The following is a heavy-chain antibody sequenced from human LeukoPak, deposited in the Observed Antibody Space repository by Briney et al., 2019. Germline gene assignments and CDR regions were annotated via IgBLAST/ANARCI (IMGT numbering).Heavy chain of an antibody. D-gene: IGHD3-10*01. J-gene: IGHJ4*02. CDR3: ARLRALLWFGELYDY. Sequence: PSETLTLTCTVSGGSIGSSRYYWSWIRQPPGKGLEWIGEINHSGSTNYNPSLKSRVTISVDTSKNQFSLKLSSVTAADTAVYYCARLRALLWFGELYDYWGQGTLVTVSS. CDR2: INHSGST. V-gene: IGHV4-39*07. CDR1: GGSIGSSRYY.